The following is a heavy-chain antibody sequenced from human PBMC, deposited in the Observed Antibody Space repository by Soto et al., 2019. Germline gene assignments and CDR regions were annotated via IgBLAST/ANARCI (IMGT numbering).Heavy chain of an antibody. D-gene: IGHD2-15*01. J-gene: IGHJ5*02. Sequence: SETLSLTCTVSGGSISSSSYYWGWIRQPPGKGLEWIGSIYDSGSTYYNPSLKSRVTISVDMSKNQFSLKLGSVTAADTAVYYCSRHGAPVGGYCSGGSCYFGRFDPWGQGTLVTVSS. CDR3: SRHGAPVGGYCSGGSCYFGRFDP. V-gene: IGHV4-39*01. CDR1: GGSISSSSYY. CDR2: IYDSGST.